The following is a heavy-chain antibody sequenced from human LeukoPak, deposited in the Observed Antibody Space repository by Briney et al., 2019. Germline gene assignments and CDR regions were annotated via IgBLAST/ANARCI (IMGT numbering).Heavy chain of an antibody. V-gene: IGHV1-2*02. CDR3: ARDSDFWSGYHRHYDY. CDR1: GYTFTGYY. Sequence: GASVKVSCKASGYTFTGYYMHWVRQAPGQGLEWMGWINPNSGGTNYAQRFQGRVTMTRDTSISTAYMELSRLRSDDMAVYYCARDSDFWSGYHRHYDYWGQGTLVTVSS. CDR2: INPNSGGT. D-gene: IGHD3-3*01. J-gene: IGHJ4*02.